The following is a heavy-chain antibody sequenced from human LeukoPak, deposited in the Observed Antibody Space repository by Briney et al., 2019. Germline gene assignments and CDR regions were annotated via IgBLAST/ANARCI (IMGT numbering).Heavy chain of an antibody. Sequence: GGSLRLSCAASGFTFSSYAMSWVRQAPGKGLEWVSAISDSGGSTYYADSVKGRFTISRDNSKNTLYLQMNSLRAEDTAVYYCAKDLGYGDYVVYDYWGQGTLVTVSS. D-gene: IGHD4-17*01. CDR1: GFTFSSYA. CDR2: ISDSGGST. CDR3: AKDLGYGDYVVYDY. J-gene: IGHJ4*02. V-gene: IGHV3-23*01.